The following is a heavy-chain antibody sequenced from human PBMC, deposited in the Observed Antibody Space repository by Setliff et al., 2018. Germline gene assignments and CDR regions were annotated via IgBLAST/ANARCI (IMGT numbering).Heavy chain of an antibody. Sequence: ASVKVSCKASGYTSSSYAMNWVRQAPGQGLEWMGWINTNTGNPTYAQGFTGRFVFSLDTSVSTTYLQISSLKAEDTAVYYCARGEYTSLPSGVYYHMDVWGKGTTVTVSS. V-gene: IGHV7-4-1*02. D-gene: IGHD6-6*01. CDR1: GYTSSSYA. CDR2: INTNTGNP. J-gene: IGHJ6*03. CDR3: ARGEYTSLPSGVYYHMDV.